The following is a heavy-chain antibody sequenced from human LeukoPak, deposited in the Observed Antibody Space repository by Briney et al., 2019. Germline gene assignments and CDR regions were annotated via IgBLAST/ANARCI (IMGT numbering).Heavy chain of an antibody. CDR2: IYSGGST. Sequence: GGSLRLSCAASGFTVSSNYMSWVRQAPGKGLEWVSVIYSGGSTYYADSVKGRFTISRDNSKNTLYLQMNSLRAEDTAVYYCARERGYYGSGSYYPHLVYGMDVWGQGTTVTVSS. V-gene: IGHV3-66*01. CDR1: GFTVSSNY. CDR3: ARERGYYGSGSYYPHLVYGMDV. J-gene: IGHJ6*02. D-gene: IGHD3-10*01.